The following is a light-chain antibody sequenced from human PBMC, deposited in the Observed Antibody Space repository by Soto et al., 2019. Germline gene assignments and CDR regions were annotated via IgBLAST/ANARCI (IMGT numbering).Light chain of an antibody. J-gene: IGKJ5*01. V-gene: IGKV3-20*01. CDR1: QSVSSSY. Sequence: EIVLTQSPGTLSLSLGDTVTLSCRASQSVSSSYLAWYQHKPGQAPRLLIYDASRRATGIPDRFSGSGSGTDFTLTISSLDPEDFAVYYCQHYGGSITFGQGTRLE. CDR2: DAS. CDR3: QHYGGSIT.